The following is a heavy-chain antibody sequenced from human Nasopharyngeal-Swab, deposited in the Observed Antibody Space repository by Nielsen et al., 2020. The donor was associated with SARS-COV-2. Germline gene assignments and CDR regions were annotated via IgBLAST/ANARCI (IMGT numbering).Heavy chain of an antibody. D-gene: IGHD4-17*01. J-gene: IGHJ4*02. CDR2: IYYSGNT. CDR3: AREVDDYGDYPGSLVFDY. Sequence: WIRQPPGKGLEWIGYIYYSGNTNYNPSLKSRVTISVDMSKNQLSLKLSSVTAADTAVYYCAREVDDYGDYPGSLVFDYWGQGTLVTVSS. V-gene: IGHV4-59*01.